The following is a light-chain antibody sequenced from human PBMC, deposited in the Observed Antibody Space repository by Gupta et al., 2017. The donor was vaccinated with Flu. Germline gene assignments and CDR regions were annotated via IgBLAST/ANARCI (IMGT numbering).Light chain of an antibody. CDR1: QNVSRSY. V-gene: IGKV3-20*01. Sequence: EIVFAQSPGTLSLSPGERSTLSCSASQNVSRSYLAWYQQKPGQAPRLLIYGASSRAIGIPARFSGSGSGTDFTLTISRLEPEDFAVYYCQQYGSTLFTFGPGTKVKIK. J-gene: IGKJ3*01. CDR2: GAS. CDR3: QQYGSTLFT.